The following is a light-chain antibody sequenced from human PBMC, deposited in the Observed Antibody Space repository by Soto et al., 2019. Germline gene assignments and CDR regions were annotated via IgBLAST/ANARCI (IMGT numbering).Light chain of an antibody. Sequence: EIVMTQSPATLSVSSGERAARXXRASQSISTYLAWYQQKPGQAPRVXIYDASNRATGIPARFSGSGSGTDFTLTISSLQPEDFATYYCQQLNSYSITFGQGTRLEIK. V-gene: IGKV3D-15*01. CDR2: DAS. CDR1: QSISTY. CDR3: QQLNSYSIT. J-gene: IGKJ5*01.